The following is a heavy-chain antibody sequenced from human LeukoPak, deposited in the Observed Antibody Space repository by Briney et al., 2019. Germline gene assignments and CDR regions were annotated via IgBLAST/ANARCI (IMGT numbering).Heavy chain of an antibody. CDR1: GFTFSSYS. CDR2: ISSSSSYI. Sequence: PSGTLSLSCAASGFTFSSYSRNWVRQAPGKGLEWVSSISSSSSYIYYADSVKGRFTISRDNAKNSLSVHMNSMRAEDKAVYYCARATENGGSLWFGELSSALDYWGQGTLVTVSS. CDR3: ARATENGGSLWFGELSSALDY. J-gene: IGHJ4*02. V-gene: IGHV3-21*01. D-gene: IGHD3-10*01.